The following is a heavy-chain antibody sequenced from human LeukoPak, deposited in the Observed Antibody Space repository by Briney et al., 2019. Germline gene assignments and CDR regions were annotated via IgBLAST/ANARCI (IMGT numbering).Heavy chain of an antibody. D-gene: IGHD6-19*01. Sequence: SETLSLTCTVSGGSISSSSYYWGWIRQPPGKGLEWIGSIYYSGSTYYNPSLKSRVTIPVDTSKNQFSLKLSSVTAADTAVYYCARGSGWYGPYYFDYWGQGTLVTVSS. CDR2: IYYSGST. V-gene: IGHV4-39*07. CDR3: ARGSGWYGPYYFDY. J-gene: IGHJ4*02. CDR1: GGSISSSSYY.